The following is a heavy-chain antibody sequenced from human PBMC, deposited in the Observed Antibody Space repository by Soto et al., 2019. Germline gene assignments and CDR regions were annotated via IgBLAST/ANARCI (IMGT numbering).Heavy chain of an antibody. CDR2: VHSSGIT. V-gene: IGHV4-39*01. CDR1: GDSISTSHYY. Sequence: SETLSLTCTASGDSISTSHYYWAWIRQPPGKGLGWIGSVHSSGITSYNPSLESRVTMSMDTSENQISLKLNSLTAADTAVYYCARYGGMVNGDKSDYWGQGSRVTVAS. J-gene: IGHJ4*02. D-gene: IGHD5-18*01. CDR3: ARYGGMVNGDKSDY.